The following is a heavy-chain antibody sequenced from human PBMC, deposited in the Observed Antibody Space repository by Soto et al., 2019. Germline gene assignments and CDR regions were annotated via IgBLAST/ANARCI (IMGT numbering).Heavy chain of an antibody. CDR3: VRDRVEMATAFTCDY. CDR2: IKEDGSET. Sequence: GGSLRLSCAASGFTISNYWLGWVRQAPGKGLEWVANIKEDGSETYYVDSVKGRFTISRDNAKSSLYLQMNSLRAEDTAIYYCVRDRVEMATAFTCDYWGQGTLVTVSS. V-gene: IGHV3-7*03. CDR1: GFTISNYW. J-gene: IGHJ4*02. D-gene: IGHD5-18*01.